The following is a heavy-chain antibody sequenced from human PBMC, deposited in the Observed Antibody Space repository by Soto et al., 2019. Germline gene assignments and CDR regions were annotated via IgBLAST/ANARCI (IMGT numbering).Heavy chain of an antibody. Sequence: STSALGVGWIRQPPGKALDWLALIYRNDDKRYSPSLKNRLTITKDTSQNHVVMTMTNMDPVDTATYYCSHIHVLRGFVIWGQGTLVPVSS. V-gene: IGHV2-5*01. D-gene: IGHD3-10*01. CDR2: IYRNDDK. CDR1: STSALG. J-gene: IGHJ4*01. CDR3: SHIHVLRGFVI.